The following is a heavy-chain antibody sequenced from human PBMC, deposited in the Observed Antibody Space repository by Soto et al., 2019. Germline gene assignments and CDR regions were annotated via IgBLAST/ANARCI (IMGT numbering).Heavy chain of an antibody. CDR1: GFTFRSHE. CDR2: ISNFGSDR. V-gene: IGHV3-48*03. D-gene: IGHD2-21*02. J-gene: IGHJ4*02. CDR3: ATWVTAILDY. Sequence: EVQLVESGGGLVQPGGSLRLSCAASGFTFRSHEMNWVRQALGQGLEWVAYISNFGSDRYYADSGKGRFTISRENTNNSLYLQLTSLRAEDTAVYYCATWVTAILDYWGPGILVTVSS.